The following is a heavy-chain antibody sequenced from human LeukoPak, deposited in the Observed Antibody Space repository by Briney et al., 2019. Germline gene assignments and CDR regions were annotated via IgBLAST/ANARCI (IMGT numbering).Heavy chain of an antibody. CDR2: ISYDGSNK. V-gene: IGHV3-30*04. Sequence: GGSLRLSCAASGFTFSSYAMHWVRQAPGKGLEWVAVISYDGSNKYYADSVKGRFTISRDNSKNTLYLQMDSLRAEDTAVYYCARDGDYGDYTLILRYWGQGTLVTVSS. D-gene: IGHD4-17*01. J-gene: IGHJ4*02. CDR1: GFTFSSYA. CDR3: ARDGDYGDYTLILRY.